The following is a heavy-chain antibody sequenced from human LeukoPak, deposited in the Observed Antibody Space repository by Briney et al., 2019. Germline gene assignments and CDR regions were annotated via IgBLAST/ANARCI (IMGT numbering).Heavy chain of an antibody. Sequence: ASVKVSCKASGYTFTSYAMHWVRQAPGQRLEWMGWINAGNGNTKYSQKFQGRVTITRDTSASTAYMELSSLRSEDTAVYYCARGGPQYYYYYYGVDVWGQGTTVTVSS. CDR1: GYTFTSYA. CDR3: ARGGPQYYYYYYGVDV. V-gene: IGHV1-3*01. CDR2: INAGNGNT. J-gene: IGHJ6*02.